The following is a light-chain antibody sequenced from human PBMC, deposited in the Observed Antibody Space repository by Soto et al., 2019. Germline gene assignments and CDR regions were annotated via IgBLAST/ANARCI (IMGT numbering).Light chain of an antibody. V-gene: IGKV1-5*03. CDR2: KAS. Sequence: DIQMTQSPSTLSASVGDRVTVTCRASQIISTWLAWFQQKPGKAPKLLIHKASSLESGVPSRFSGSGSGTEFTLPISSLQPDDFATYYCQEYNSYPFTFGQGTKLEI. J-gene: IGKJ2*01. CDR1: QIISTW. CDR3: QEYNSYPFT.